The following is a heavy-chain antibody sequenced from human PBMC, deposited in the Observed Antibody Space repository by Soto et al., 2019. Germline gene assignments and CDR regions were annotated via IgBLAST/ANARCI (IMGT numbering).Heavy chain of an antibody. CDR3: ARHYLTWFGELYGAFDI. J-gene: IGHJ3*02. V-gene: IGHV4-59*08. CDR2: IYYSGST. Sequence: SDTLSLTFTVSGGSISSYYWSWIRQPPGTGLEWIGYIYYSGSTNYNPSLKSLVTISVDTSKNQFSLKLSSVTAADTAVYYCARHYLTWFGELYGAFDIWGQGTMVT. CDR1: GGSISSYY. D-gene: IGHD3-10*01.